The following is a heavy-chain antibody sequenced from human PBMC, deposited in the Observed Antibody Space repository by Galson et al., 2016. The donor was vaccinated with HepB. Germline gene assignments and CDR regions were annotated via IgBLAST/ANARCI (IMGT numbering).Heavy chain of an antibody. CDR1: GFSVSTYGAA. D-gene: IGHD2/OR15-2a*01. V-gene: IGHV2-5*04. CDR3: VKCSIQRGAFDV. Sequence: PALVKPTQTLTLTCTFSGFSVSTYGAAVGWIRQPPGKALEWLALIYWNGGEHCRPSLESRVNITMDTPKNQMFLTLTDIHPVDTGTYYCVKCSIQRGAFDVWGHGTMVTVSS. CDR2: IYWNGGE. J-gene: IGHJ3*01.